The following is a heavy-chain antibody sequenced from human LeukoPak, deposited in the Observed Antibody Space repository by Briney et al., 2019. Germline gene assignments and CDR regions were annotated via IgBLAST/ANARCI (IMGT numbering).Heavy chain of an antibody. CDR1: GYTFTGYY. V-gene: IGHV1-18*04. CDR2: ISAYNGNT. D-gene: IGHD3-22*01. Sequence: GASVKVSCKSSGYTFTGYYIHWVRQAPGQGLEWMGWISAYNGNTNYAQKLQGRVTMTTDTSTSTAYMELRSLRSDDTAVYYCAREILNYDSSGYYGGWFDPWGQGTLVTVSS. CDR3: AREILNYDSSGYYGGWFDP. J-gene: IGHJ5*02.